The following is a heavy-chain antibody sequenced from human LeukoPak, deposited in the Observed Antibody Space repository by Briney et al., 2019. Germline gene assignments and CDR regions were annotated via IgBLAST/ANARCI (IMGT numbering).Heavy chain of an antibody. V-gene: IGHV4-34*01. D-gene: IGHD6-13*01. J-gene: IGHJ5*02. CDR2: INLSGSA. CDR3: ARGRRKRQQLVLSWFDP. Sequence: PSQTLSLTCAVDGGSSSGYYWSWIRQRPGKGLWWIWGINLSGSANYNPAPTSRVTISVAASTNQFSRKLSSATAADTAVYYRARGRRKRQQLVLSWFDPCGQGTLVTVSS. CDR1: GGSSSGYY.